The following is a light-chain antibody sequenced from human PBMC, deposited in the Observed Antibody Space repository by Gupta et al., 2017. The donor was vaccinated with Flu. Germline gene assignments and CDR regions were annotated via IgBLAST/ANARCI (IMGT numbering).Light chain of an antibody. CDR2: VNT. J-gene: IGLJ1*01. V-gene: IGLV1-40*01. Sequence: QPVPTQPPPGSLGPGQTISISCTGNSSNLGAGYDVHWFQQLPGAAPKVLIYVNTNRRSGVPERFSASTSGTSTSLAISELQADDGASYYCQSYDSSPSAFYVFGSGTKVTVL. CDR3: QSYDSSPSAFYV. CDR1: SSNLGAGYD.